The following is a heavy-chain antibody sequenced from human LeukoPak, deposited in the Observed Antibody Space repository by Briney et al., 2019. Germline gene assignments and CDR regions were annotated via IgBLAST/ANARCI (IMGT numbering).Heavy chain of an antibody. J-gene: IGHJ1*01. V-gene: IGHV1-24*01. CDR3: ATSIVAGPGEYFQH. Sequence: GASVKVSCKVSGYTLTELSMHWVRQAPGKGLEWMGGFDPEDGETIYAQKFQGRVTMTEDTSTGTAYMELSSLRSEDTAVYYCATSIVAGPGEYFQHWGQGTLVTVSS. CDR1: GYTLTELS. CDR2: FDPEDGET. D-gene: IGHD2-21*01.